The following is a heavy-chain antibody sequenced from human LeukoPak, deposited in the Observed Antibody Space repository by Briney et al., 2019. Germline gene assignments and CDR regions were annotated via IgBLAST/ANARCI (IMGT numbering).Heavy chain of an antibody. CDR1: GGSISSSNW. CDR3: ASGIAVAGFPYNWFDP. V-gene: IGHV4-4*02. CDR2: IYHSGST. Sequence: PSETLSLTCAVSGGSISSSNWWSWVRQPPGKGLEWIGEIYHSGSTNYNPSLKSRVTISVDKSKNQFSLKLSSVTAADTAVYNCASGIAVAGFPYNWFDPWGQGTLVTVSS. D-gene: IGHD6-19*01. J-gene: IGHJ5*02.